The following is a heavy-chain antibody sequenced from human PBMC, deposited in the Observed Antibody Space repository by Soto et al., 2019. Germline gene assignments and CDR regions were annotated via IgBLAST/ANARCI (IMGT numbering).Heavy chain of an antibody. J-gene: IGHJ4*02. CDR3: ARVVRYCSGGSCYPPGGYFDY. V-gene: IGHV1-46*03. D-gene: IGHD2-15*01. CDR2: INPSGGST. Sequence: ASVSVSCKASGYTFTSYYMHWVRQAPGQGLEWMEIINPSGGSTSYAQKFQGRVTMTRDTSTGTVYMELSSLRSEDTAVYYCARVVRYCSGGSCYPPGGYFDYWGQGTLVTVSS. CDR1: GYTFTSYY.